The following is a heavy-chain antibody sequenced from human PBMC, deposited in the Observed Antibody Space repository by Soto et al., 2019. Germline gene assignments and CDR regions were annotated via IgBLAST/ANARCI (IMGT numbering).Heavy chain of an antibody. Sequence: PGGSLRLSCVVSGFILSNNGMHWVRQTPGKGLEWVAFMSYDGSDTFYADSVKGRFTISRDNSKNTLFLHMSNLRAEDTAMYYCTNVRVADSALDHWGQGTLVTVSS. J-gene: IGHJ4*02. D-gene: IGHD6-6*01. CDR2: MSYDGSDT. V-gene: IGHV3-30*02. CDR3: TNVRVADSALDH. CDR1: GFILSNNG.